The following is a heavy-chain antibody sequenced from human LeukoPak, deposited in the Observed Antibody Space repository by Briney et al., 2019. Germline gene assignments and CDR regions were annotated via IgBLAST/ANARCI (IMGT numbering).Heavy chain of an antibody. V-gene: IGHV4-34*01. D-gene: IGHD3-10*01. J-gene: IGHJ5*02. CDR3: ASQRSTYYYGSGSYWDWFDP. CDR2: INHSGST. Sequence: PSETLSLTCAVYGGSFSGYYWSWIRQPPGKGLEWIGEINHSGSTNYNPSLKSRVTISVDTSKNQFSLKLSSVTAADTAVYYCASQRSTYYYGSGSYWDWFDPWGQGTLVTVSS. CDR1: GGSFSGYY.